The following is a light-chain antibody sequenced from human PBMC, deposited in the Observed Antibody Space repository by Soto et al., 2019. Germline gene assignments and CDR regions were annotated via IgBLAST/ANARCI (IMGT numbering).Light chain of an antibody. CDR2: DVS. J-gene: IGLJ1*01. CDR3: SSYTNSNTRQIV. CDR1: SSDVGGYNY. Sequence: QSALTQPASVSGSPGQSITISCTGTSSDVGGYNYVSWYQQHPGKAPKFMIYDVSNRPSGVYNRFSGSKSGNTASLTISGLQAEDEADYYCSSYTNSNTRQIVFGTGTKLTVL. V-gene: IGLV2-14*01.